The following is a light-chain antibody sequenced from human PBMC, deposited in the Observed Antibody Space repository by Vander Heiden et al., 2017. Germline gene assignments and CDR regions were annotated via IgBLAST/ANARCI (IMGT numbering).Light chain of an antibody. CDR1: QSISSW. V-gene: IGKV1-5*01. CDR3: QQYNSYSFT. Sequence: DIQMTQSPSTLSASVGDRVTITCRASQSISSWLAWYQQKPGKAPKLLIYDASSVESGVQSRCSGSGSGTEFTLTISSLQPDDFATYYCQQYNSYSFTFGGGTKVEIK. J-gene: IGKJ4*01. CDR2: DAS.